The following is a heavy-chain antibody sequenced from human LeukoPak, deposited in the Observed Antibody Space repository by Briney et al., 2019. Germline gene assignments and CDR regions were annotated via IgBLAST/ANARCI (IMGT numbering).Heavy chain of an antibody. V-gene: IGHV4-59*01. CDR1: GGSLSSYY. J-gene: IGHJ4*02. D-gene: IGHD5-18*01. Sequence: SETLSLTCTVSGGSLSSYYWSWIRQPPGEGLEWIGYIYYSGSTNYNPSLKSRVTISGDTSKNQFSLKLSSVTAADTAVYYCARGGYSYGEEFSFDHWGQGTLVTVSS. CDR2: IYYSGST. CDR3: ARGGYSYGEEFSFDH.